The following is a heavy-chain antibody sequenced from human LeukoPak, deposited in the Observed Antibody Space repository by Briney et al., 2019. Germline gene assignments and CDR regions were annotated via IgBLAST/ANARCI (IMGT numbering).Heavy chain of an antibody. V-gene: IGHV3-23*01. J-gene: IGHJ3*02. CDR2: ISGSGGST. CDR3: ARAWYYYDRSDAFDI. D-gene: IGHD3-10*02. CDR1: GFTSSSYA. Sequence: GGSLRLSCAASGFTSSSYAMSWIRQAPGKGLEWVSAISGSGGSTYYADSVKGRFTISGDNSKNTLYLQMNSLRAEDTAVYYCARAWYYYDRSDAFDIWGQGTMVTVSS.